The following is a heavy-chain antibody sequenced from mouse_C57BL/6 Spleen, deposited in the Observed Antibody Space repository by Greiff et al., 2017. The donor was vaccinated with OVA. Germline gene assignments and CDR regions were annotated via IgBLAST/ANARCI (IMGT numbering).Heavy chain of an antibody. D-gene: IGHD3-2*02. CDR2: IHPNSGST. Sequence: QVQLQQPGAELVKPGASVKLSCKASGYTFTSYWMHWVKQRPGQGLEWIGMIHPNSGSTNYNEKFKSKATLTVDKSSSTAYMQLSSLTSEDSAVYYGALDSSGYWFAYWGQGTLVTVSA. J-gene: IGHJ3*01. CDR3: ALDSSGYWFAY. CDR1: GYTFTSYW. V-gene: IGHV1-64*01.